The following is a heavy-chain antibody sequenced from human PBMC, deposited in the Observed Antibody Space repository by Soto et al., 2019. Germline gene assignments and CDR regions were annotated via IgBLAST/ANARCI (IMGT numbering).Heavy chain of an antibody. CDR3: ARDLVPEADTPPNWFDP. Sequence: QVQLQQWGAGLLKPSETLSLTCAVYGGSFSGYYWSWIRQPPGKGLEWIGEINHSGSTNYNPSLKSRATISSDTTKNQFSLTLTSVTSADTAVYYCARDLVPEADTPPNWFDPWGQGTLVTVSS. CDR2: INHSGST. CDR1: GGSFSGYY. D-gene: IGHD2-15*01. J-gene: IGHJ5*02. V-gene: IGHV4-34*01.